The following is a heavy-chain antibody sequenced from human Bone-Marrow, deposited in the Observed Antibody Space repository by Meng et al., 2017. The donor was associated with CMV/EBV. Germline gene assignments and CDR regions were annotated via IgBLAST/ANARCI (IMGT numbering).Heavy chain of an antibody. CDR1: GFTFSSYT. Sequence: GESLKISCAASGFTFSSYTMIWVRQSPGKGLEWVSSISSSNSYTFYIDSVKGRFSISRDNTKNSVYLQMNSLRAEDTAIYYCANDVFDIWGQGTMVTVPS. V-gene: IGHV3-21*01. J-gene: IGHJ3*02. CDR2: ISSSNSYT. CDR3: ANDVFDI.